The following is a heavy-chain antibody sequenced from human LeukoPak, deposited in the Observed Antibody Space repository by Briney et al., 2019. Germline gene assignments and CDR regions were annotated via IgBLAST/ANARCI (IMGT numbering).Heavy chain of an antibody. CDR2: FDPEDGET. J-gene: IGHJ6*02. Sequence: GASVKVSCKVSGYTLTELSMHWVRQAPGKGLEWMGGFDPEDGETIYAQKFQGRVTMTEDTSTDTAYMELSSLRSEDTAVYYCATDSSYVVPATNYYYYYGMDVWGQGTTVTVSS. CDR3: ATDSSYVVPATNYYYYYGMDV. CDR1: GYTLTELS. D-gene: IGHD2-2*01. V-gene: IGHV1-24*01.